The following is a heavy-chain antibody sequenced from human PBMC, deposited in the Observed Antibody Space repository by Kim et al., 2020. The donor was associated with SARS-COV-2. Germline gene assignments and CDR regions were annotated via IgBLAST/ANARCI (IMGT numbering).Heavy chain of an antibody. CDR2: LWNDGRTS. CDR3: ARDRALGYCSDGSCSGFPY. J-gene: IGHJ4*02. D-gene: IGHD2-15*01. Sequence: GGSLRLSCAASGLSLSSYGMHWVRQAPGKGPEWVAVLWNDGRTSYYADSVKGRFTISRDNSKNTLYLQINSLRAEDTAVYYCARDRALGYCSDGSCSGFPYWGQGTLVTVSS. V-gene: IGHV3-33*01. CDR1: GLSLSSYG.